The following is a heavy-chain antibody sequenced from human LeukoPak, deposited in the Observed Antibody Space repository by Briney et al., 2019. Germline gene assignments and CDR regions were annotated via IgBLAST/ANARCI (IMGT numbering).Heavy chain of an antibody. D-gene: IGHD5-24*01. Sequence: GRSLLLSCAASGFTFSSYGMHWVRQAPGKGLEWVAVIWYDGSNKYYADSVKGRFTISRDNSKNTLYLQMNSLRAEDTAVYYCARERRDGGDFDIWGQGTMVTVCS. CDR1: GFTFSSYG. CDR2: IWYDGSNK. CDR3: ARERRDGGDFDI. V-gene: IGHV3-33*01. J-gene: IGHJ3*02.